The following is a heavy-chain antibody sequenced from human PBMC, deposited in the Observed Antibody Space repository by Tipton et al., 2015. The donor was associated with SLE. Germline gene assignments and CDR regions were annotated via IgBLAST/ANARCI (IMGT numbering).Heavy chain of an antibody. CDR2: IHEDGGEK. CDR3: ARIPRISRPYYMDV. D-gene: IGHD2/OR15-2a*01. J-gene: IGHJ6*03. CDR1: GFTFSRHW. Sequence: SLRLSCAASGFTFSRHWMSWVRQAPGQGLEWVVNIHEDGGEKYYVDSVKGRFTISRDNADNSVFLQMNILRADDTAVYYCARIPRISRPYYMDVWGKGTAVTVSS. V-gene: IGHV3-7*01.